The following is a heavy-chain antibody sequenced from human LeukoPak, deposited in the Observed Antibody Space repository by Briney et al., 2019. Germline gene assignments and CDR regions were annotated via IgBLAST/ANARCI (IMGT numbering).Heavy chain of an antibody. CDR1: GFTFSSYG. J-gene: IGHJ4*02. V-gene: IGHV3-30*18. CDR2: ISYDGSNK. D-gene: IGHD6-19*01. Sequence: GGSLRLSCAASGFTFSSYGMHWVRQAPGKGLEWVAVISYDGSNKYYADSVKGRFTISRDNSKNTLYPQMNSLRAEDTAVYYCAKDRTGQWLVWVATRFDYWGQGTLVTVSS. CDR3: AKDRTGQWLVWVATRFDY.